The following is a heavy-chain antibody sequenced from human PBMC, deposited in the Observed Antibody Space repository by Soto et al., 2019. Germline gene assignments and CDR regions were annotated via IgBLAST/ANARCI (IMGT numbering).Heavy chain of an antibody. J-gene: IGHJ5*02. D-gene: IGHD2-21*02. V-gene: IGHV4-4*02. CDR3: AREIVTAGGNNYFDP. CDR1: GGTVASSHW. Sequence: SETLSLTCGVSGGTVASSHWWRWVRQSPGGGLEWIGHVYHTGDTNFNPSLQSRVTISVDKSNNQFSLRLNSLTAADTAVYFCAREIVTAGGNNYFDPWGPGTLVTVSS. CDR2: VYHTGDT.